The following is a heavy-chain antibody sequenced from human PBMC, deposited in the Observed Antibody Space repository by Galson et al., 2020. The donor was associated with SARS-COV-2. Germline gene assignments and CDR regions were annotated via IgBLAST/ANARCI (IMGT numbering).Heavy chain of an antibody. CDR3: VRDSGYHRDGSIWSDYYGMDV. Sequence: SETLSLTCTVSGGSIRSISYYWGWVRQAPEKGLEWIGSISHTGSTYDNPSLKSRITISIDTPTNQFSLKLNSVTVADTAVYYCVRDSGYHRDGSIWSDYYGMDVWGQGIKVTVSS. CDR2: ISHTGST. D-gene: IGHD3-3*01. CDR1: GGSIRSISYY. J-gene: IGHJ6*02. V-gene: IGHV4-39*07.